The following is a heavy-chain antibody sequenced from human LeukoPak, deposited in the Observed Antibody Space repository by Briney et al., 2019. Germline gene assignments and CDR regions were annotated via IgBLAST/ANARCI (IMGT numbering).Heavy chain of an antibody. Sequence: SETLSLTCTVSGGSIGSGSYYWSWIRQPAGKGLEWIGRIYTSGSPNYNPSLKSRVTISVDTSKNQFSLKLSSVTAADTAVYYCARDGGTGGPFDYWGQGTLVTVSS. CDR2: IYTSGSP. D-gene: IGHD3/OR15-3a*01. CDR1: GGSIGSGSYY. V-gene: IGHV4-61*02. J-gene: IGHJ4*02. CDR3: ARDGGTGGPFDY.